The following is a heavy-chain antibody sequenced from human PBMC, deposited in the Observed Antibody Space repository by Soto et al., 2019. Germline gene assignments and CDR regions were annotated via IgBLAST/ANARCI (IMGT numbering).Heavy chain of an antibody. CDR1: GYTLTELS. D-gene: IGHD4-4*01. CDR3: ATVANNDYSNY. J-gene: IGHJ4*02. V-gene: IGHV1-24*01. CDR2: FDPEDGET. Sequence: ASVKVSCKVSGYTLTELSMHWVRQAPGKGLEGMGGFDPEDGETIYAQKFQGRVTMTEDTYTNTAYMKLSSLRSEDTAVYYCATVANNDYSNYWGQGTLVTVSS.